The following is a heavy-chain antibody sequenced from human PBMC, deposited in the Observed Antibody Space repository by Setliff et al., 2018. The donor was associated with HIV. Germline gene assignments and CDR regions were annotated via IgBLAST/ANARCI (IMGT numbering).Heavy chain of an antibody. Sequence: PGGSLRLSCAASGFTFSDHYMDWVRQAPGKGLEWVSVIGGSGGSTYYADSVKGRFTISRNNSKNTLYLQMNSLRAEDTAVYYCAKGSVRMHYYDSSGYFQHWGQGTPVTVSS. CDR1: GFTFSDHY. D-gene: IGHD3-22*01. CDR2: IGGSGGST. CDR3: AKGSVRMHYYDSSGYFQH. V-gene: IGHV3-23*01. J-gene: IGHJ1*01.